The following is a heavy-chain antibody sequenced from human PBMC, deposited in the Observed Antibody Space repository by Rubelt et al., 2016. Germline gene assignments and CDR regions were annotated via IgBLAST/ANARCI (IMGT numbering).Heavy chain of an antibody. V-gene: IGHV1-18*04. CDR2: ISAYNGNT. CDR3: ARGVNGWV. CDR1: GYTFTDYY. D-gene: IGHD3-9*01. Sequence: QVQLVQSGAEVKSPGASVKVSCKASGYTFTDYYIHWVRQAPGQGLEWMGRISAYNGNTKYAQKLQGRVTMTTDTATSTAYMDLRSLRSDDTAVYYCARGVNGWVWGQGTLVTVSA. J-gene: IGHJ4*02.